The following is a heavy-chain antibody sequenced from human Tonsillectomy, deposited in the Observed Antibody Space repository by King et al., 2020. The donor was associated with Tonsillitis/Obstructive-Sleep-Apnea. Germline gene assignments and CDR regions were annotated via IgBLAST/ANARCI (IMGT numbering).Heavy chain of an antibody. V-gene: IGHV3-30*04. D-gene: IGHD2-15*01. Sequence: VQLVASGGGVVQPGRSLRLSCAASGFTFSSYAMHWVRQAPGKGLEWVAVISYDEINKYYADSVKGRFTISRDNSKNTLYLQMNSLRAEDTAVYYCARERGEYWSGGSGYAYDFDYWGQGTLVTVSS. J-gene: IGHJ4*02. CDR1: GFTFSSYA. CDR3: ARERGEYWSGGSGYAYDFDY. CDR2: ISYDEINK.